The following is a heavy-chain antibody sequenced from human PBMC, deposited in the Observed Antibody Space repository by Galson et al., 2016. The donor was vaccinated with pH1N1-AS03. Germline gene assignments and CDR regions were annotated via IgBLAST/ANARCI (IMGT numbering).Heavy chain of an antibody. J-gene: IGHJ4*02. CDR2: INAGNGDT. V-gene: IGHV1-3*01. CDR3: ARSDYGDYVDY. Sequence: SVKVSCKASGYTFTSYAMHWVRQAPGQGLEWMGWINAGNGDTKYSQKFQGRVTITRDTSASMAYMGRSSLRSEDTAVYYCARSDYGDYVDYWGQGTLVTVSS. D-gene: IGHD4-17*01. CDR1: GYTFTSYA.